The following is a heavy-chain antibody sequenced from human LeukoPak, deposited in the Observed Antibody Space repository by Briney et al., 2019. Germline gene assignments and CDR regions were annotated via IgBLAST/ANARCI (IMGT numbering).Heavy chain of an antibody. D-gene: IGHD3-10*01. CDR2: VDPEDSET. CDR1: GYTFTDYY. CDR3: ATAYGPY. J-gene: IGHJ4*02. V-gene: IGHV1-69-2*01. Sequence: ASVKVSCKASGYTFTDYYMHWVQQAPGKGLEWMGRVDPEDSETIYAEKFQGRVTITADTSTDTAYMELSSLRSEDTAVYYCATAYGPYWGQGTLVTVSS.